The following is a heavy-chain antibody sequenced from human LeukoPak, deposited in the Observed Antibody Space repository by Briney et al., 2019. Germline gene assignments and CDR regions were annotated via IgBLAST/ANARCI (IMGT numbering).Heavy chain of an antibody. Sequence: SETLSLTCAVSGYSISSGYYWGWIRPPPGKGREWIGSIYHSGSTYYNPSLKSRVTISVDTSKNQFSLKLSSVTAADTAVYYCARAHPYYYYMDVWGKGTTVTVSS. CDR1: GYSISSGYY. J-gene: IGHJ6*03. CDR3: ARAHPYYYYMDV. V-gene: IGHV4-38-2*01. CDR2: IYHSGST.